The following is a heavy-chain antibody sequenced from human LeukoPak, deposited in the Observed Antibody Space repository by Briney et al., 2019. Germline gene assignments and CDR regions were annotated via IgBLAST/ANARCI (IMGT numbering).Heavy chain of an antibody. CDR2: ISYDGSNK. CDR3: ARDTDTAMVYYFDY. V-gene: IGHV3-30-3*01. J-gene: IGHJ4*02. Sequence: GGSLRLSCAASGFTFSSYAMHWVRQAPGKGLGWVAVISYDGSNKYYADSVKGRFTISRDNSKNTLYLQMNSLRAEDTAVYYCARDTDTAMVYYFDYWGQGTLVTVSS. D-gene: IGHD5-18*01. CDR1: GFTFSSYA.